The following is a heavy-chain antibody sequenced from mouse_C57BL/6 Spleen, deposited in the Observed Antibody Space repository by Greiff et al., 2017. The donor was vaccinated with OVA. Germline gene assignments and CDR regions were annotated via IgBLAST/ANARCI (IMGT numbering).Heavy chain of an antibody. CDR1: GYTFNSYW. CDR2: IDPSDSYT. Sequence: QVQLQQPGAELVMPGASVKLSCKASGYTFNSYWLHWVKQRPGQGLEWIGEIDPSDSYTNYNQKFKGKSTLTVDKSSSTAYMQLSSLTSEDSAVYYCARRDYYGLAYWGQGTLVTVSA. V-gene: IGHV1-69*01. CDR3: ARRDYYGLAY. J-gene: IGHJ3*01. D-gene: IGHD1-1*01.